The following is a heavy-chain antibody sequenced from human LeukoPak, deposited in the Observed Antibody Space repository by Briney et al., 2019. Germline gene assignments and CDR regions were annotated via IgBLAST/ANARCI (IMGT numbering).Heavy chain of an antibody. D-gene: IGHD3-22*01. CDR1: GGSTSSGGYS. CDR3: ATYYYDSSTFDY. Sequence: SETLSLTCAVSGGSTSSGGYSWSWIRQPPGKGLEWIGYIYHSGSTYYNPSLKSRVTISVDRSKNQFSLKLSSVTAADTAVYYCATYYYDSSTFDYWGQGTLVTVSS. CDR2: IYHSGST. J-gene: IGHJ4*02. V-gene: IGHV4-30-2*01.